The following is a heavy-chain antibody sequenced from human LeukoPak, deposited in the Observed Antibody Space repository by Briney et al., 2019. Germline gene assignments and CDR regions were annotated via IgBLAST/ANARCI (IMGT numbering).Heavy chain of an antibody. CDR3: AKDWGATRLYYFDY. Sequence: PGGSLRLSCAASGFTFSSYGMHWVRQAPGKGLEWVAFIRYDGSNKYYADSVKGRFTISRDNSKNTLYLQMNSLRAEDTAVYYCAKDWGATRLYYFDYWGQGTLVTVSS. D-gene: IGHD1-26*01. CDR1: GFTFSSYG. V-gene: IGHV3-30*02. CDR2: IRYDGSNK. J-gene: IGHJ4*02.